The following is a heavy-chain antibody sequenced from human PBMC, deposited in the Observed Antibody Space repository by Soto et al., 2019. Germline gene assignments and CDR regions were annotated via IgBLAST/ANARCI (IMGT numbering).Heavy chain of an antibody. CDR1: GFTFSSYG. CDR3: ASAPARPPQPYGMDV. V-gene: IGHV3-33*01. CDR2: IWYDGSNK. D-gene: IGHD2-2*01. Sequence: PGGSLRLSCAASGFTFSSYGMHWVRQAPGKGLEWVAVIWYDGSNKYYADSVKGRFTISRDNSKNTLYLQMNSLRAEDTAVYYCASAPARPPQPYGMDVCGQGTTVTLSS. J-gene: IGHJ6*02.